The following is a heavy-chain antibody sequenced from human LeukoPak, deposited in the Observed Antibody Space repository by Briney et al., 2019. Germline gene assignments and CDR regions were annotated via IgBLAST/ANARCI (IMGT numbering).Heavy chain of an antibody. Sequence: PGGSLRLSCTASGFTFGDYAMSWVRQAPGKGLEWVGFIRSKAYGGTTEYAASVKGRFTISRDDSKSTAYLQMNSLKTEDTAVYYCTRPQSSITIFGVVIAYNWFDPWGQGTLVTVSS. CDR2: IRSKAYGGTT. CDR1: GFTFGDYA. J-gene: IGHJ5*02. CDR3: TRPQSSITIFGVVIAYNWFDP. V-gene: IGHV3-49*04. D-gene: IGHD3-3*01.